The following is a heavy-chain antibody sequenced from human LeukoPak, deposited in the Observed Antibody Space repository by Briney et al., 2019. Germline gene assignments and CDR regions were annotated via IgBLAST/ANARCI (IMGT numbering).Heavy chain of an antibody. Sequence: EASVKVSCKASGYTFTNYGISWVRQAPGQGLEWMGWISAYNGNTNYAQKLQGRVTMTTDTSTSTAYMELRNLRSDDTAVYYCARDRGTAVTVFDYWGQGTLVPVSP. CDR3: ARDRGTAVTVFDY. D-gene: IGHD4-17*01. CDR2: ISAYNGNT. CDR1: GYTFTNYG. J-gene: IGHJ4*02. V-gene: IGHV1-18*01.